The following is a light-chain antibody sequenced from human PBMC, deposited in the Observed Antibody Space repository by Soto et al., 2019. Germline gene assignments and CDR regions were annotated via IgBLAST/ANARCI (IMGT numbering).Light chain of an antibody. CDR2: DAS. CDR3: QQRSNWPST. J-gene: IGKJ4*01. CDR1: QSVSSY. V-gene: IGKV3-11*01. Sequence: EIVLTQSPATLSLSPGERATLSCRASQSVSSYLAWYQQKPGQAPRLLIYDASNRATGIPARFSGSGSGTDFALNISSLEPEEFAVYYCQQRSNWPSTFGGGTKVEIK.